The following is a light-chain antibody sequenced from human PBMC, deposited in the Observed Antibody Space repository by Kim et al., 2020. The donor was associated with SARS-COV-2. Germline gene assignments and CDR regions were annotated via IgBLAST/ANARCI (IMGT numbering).Light chain of an antibody. J-gene: IGKJ1*01. V-gene: IGKV1-27*01. CDR1: QGINNY. Sequence: ASVGDRVTIPCRASQGINNYLAWYQQRPGKAPKLLIYAASTLQSGVPSRFSGSGFGTDFTLTISSLQPEDGAIYYCQKYNSAPWTFGRGTKVDIK. CDR3: QKYNSAPWT. CDR2: AAS.